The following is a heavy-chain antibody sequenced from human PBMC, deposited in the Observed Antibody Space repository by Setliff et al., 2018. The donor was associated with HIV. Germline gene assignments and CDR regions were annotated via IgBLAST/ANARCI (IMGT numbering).Heavy chain of an antibody. J-gene: IGHJ5*02. CDR3: ARDPYDTSENPYDP. CDR1: GYTFIDYY. V-gene: IGHV1-2*02. Sequence: GASVKVSCKASGYTFIDYYIHWVRQAPGRGLEWMGWISTDNGITEYAENFQGRVAMTRDTSMSTAYMELNRLTFDDTAVYYCARDPYDTSENPYDPWGQGTLVTVPQ. D-gene: IGHD3-16*01. CDR2: ISTDNGIT.